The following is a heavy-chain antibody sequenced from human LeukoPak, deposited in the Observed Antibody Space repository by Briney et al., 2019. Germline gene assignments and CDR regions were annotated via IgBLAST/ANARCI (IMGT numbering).Heavy chain of an antibody. CDR3: ARVREWGITIFGVVIPYYFDY. V-gene: IGHV1-18*01. Sequence: ASVKVSCKASGYTFTSYGISWVRQAPGQGLEWMGWISAYNGNTNYAQKLQGGVTMTTDTSTSTAYMELRSLRSDDTAVYYCARVREWGITIFGVVIPYYFDYWGQGTLVTVSS. D-gene: IGHD3-3*01. CDR2: ISAYNGNT. CDR1: GYTFTSYG. J-gene: IGHJ4*02.